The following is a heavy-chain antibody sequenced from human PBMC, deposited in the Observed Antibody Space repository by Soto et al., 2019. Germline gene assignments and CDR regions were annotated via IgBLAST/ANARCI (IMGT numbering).Heavy chain of an antibody. V-gene: IGHV4-4*02. J-gene: IGHJ6*02. CDR3: ARCAYGSYTFGLDV. D-gene: IGHD3-10*01. Sequence: QVQLQESGPGLVKPSGTLSLTCAVSGGSIRSHHWWTWVRRSPGQGLEWIGEIFHGGTTNYSPSLNSRGTISIDKSKNECSLNLSSVTAADMAVYYCARCAYGSYTFGLDVWGQGTTVTVSS. CDR1: GGSIRSHHW. CDR2: IFHGGTT.